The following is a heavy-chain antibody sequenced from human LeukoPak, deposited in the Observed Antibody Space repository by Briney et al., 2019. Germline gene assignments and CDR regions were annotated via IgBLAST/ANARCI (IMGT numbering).Heavy chain of an antibody. D-gene: IGHD1-20*01. V-gene: IGHV5-51*01. Sequence: GESLKISCKGSGYSFTSYWIGWVRQMPGKGLEWMGIIYPGDSDTRYSPSFQGQVTISADKSSSTAYLQWTSLKASDTAMYYCARRAQYNWMGVDYWGQGTLVTVSS. CDR3: ARRAQYNWMGVDY. CDR1: GYSFTSYW. CDR2: IYPGDSDT. J-gene: IGHJ4*02.